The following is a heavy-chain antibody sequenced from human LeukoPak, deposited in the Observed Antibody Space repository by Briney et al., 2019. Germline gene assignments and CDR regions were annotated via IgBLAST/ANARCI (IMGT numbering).Heavy chain of an antibody. J-gene: IGHJ4*02. D-gene: IGHD6-13*01. Sequence: PGGSLRLSCAASGFTFGSYAMSWVRQAPGKGLEWVSAISGSGGSTYYADSVKGRFTISRDNSKNTLYLQMNSLRAEDTAVYYCAKTPDQRSWQNYYFDYWGQGTLVTVSS. CDR3: AKTPDQRSWQNYYFDY. CDR2: ISGSGGST. CDR1: GFTFGSYA. V-gene: IGHV3-23*01.